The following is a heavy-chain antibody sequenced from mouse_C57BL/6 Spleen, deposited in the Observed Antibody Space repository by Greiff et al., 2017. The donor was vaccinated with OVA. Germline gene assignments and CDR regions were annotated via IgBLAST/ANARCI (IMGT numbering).Heavy chain of an antibody. CDR3: ARDENDPEVDGSRAGFAY. Sequence: QVQLQQSGAELVKPGASVKLSCKASGYTFTEYTIHWVKQRSGQGLEWIGWFYPGSGSIKYNEKFKGKATLTADKSSSTAYMELSSLTSEDSAVYSWARDENDPEVDGSRAGFAYWGQGTLVTVSA. CDR1: GYTFTEYT. CDR2: FYPGSGSI. D-gene: IGHD1-1*01. J-gene: IGHJ3*01. V-gene: IGHV1-62-2*01.